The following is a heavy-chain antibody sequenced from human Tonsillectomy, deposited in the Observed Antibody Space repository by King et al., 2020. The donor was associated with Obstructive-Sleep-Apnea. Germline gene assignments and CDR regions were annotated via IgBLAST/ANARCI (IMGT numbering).Heavy chain of an antibody. CDR2: IWYDGSNK. CDR3: ARDRSLYYYGMDV. V-gene: IGHV3-33*01. CDR1: GFTFSSYG. J-gene: IGHJ6*02. Sequence: VQLVESGGGVVQPGRSLRLSCAASGFTFSSYGMHWVRQAPGKGLEWVAVIWYDGSNKCYADSVKGRFTISRDNSKNTLYLQMNSLRAEDTAVYYCARDRSLYYYGMDVWGQGTTVTVSS.